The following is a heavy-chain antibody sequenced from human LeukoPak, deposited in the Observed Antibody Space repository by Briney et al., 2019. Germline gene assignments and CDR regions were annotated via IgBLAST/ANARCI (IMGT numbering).Heavy chain of an antibody. CDR1: GGTFNIYT. CDR2: IIPKLDII. D-gene: IGHD3-10*01. CDR3: ARDRSGNYGTLLNY. Sequence: GASVKVSCKASGGTFNIYTISWVRQAPGQGLEWMGRIIPKLDIIDYAQRFQGKVTITADKSTSTAYMEMSSLTSEDTAIYYCARDRSGNYGTLLNYWGQGTLVTVSS. V-gene: IGHV1-69*04. J-gene: IGHJ4*02.